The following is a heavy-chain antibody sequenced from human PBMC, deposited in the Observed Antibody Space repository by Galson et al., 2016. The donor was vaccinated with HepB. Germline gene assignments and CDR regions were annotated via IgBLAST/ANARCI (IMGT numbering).Heavy chain of an antibody. CDR2: IIPVFGTA. D-gene: IGHD3-22*01. Sequence: SVKVSCKASGGTFSISTINWVRQAPGQGLEWMGGIIPVFGTANFAQKFQGRFTITADESTNTAYMELSSLRSEDTAMYYCARAFYDGTGYYYHYFDSWGQGTLVTVSS. CDR3: ARAFYDGTGYYYHYFDS. J-gene: IGHJ4*02. CDR1: GGTFSIST. V-gene: IGHV1-69*13.